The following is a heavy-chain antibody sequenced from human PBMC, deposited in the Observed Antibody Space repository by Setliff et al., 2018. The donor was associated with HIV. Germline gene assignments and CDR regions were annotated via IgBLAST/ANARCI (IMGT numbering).Heavy chain of an antibody. CDR1: EFNVSYSY. D-gene: IGHD2-15*01. V-gene: IGHV3-53*01. CDR2: IYGGGRT. CDR3: ASQGVVVTTRGHHYYGLNV. Sequence: LRLSCAVSEFNVSYSYMTWVRQAPGKGLEWVAAIYGGGRTYYADSVKGRFTISRDDAKNSLYLQMYSLRAEDTAIYYCASQGVVVTTRGHHYYGLNVWGQGTTVTVSS. J-gene: IGHJ6*02.